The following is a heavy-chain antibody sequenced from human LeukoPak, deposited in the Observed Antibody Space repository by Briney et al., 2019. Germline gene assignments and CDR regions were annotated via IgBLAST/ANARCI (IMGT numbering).Heavy chain of an antibody. CDR1: GFTSSSYS. D-gene: IGHD3-10*01. CDR3: ARDLTVGMVRGVILGGMDV. CDR2: ISSSSSYI. V-gene: IGHV3-21*01. Sequence: PGGSLRLSCAASGFTSSSYSMNWVRQAPGKGLEWVSSISSSSSYIYYADSVKGRFTISRDNAKNSLYLQMNSLRAEDTAVYYCARDLTVGMVRGVILGGMDVWGKGTTVTVSS. J-gene: IGHJ6*04.